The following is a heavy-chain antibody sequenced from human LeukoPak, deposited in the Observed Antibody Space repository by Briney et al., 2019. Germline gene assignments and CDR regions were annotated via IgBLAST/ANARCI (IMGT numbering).Heavy chain of an antibody. V-gene: IGHV4-59*08. CDR3: ARRSGSLLDY. CDR1: GGSINSYY. D-gene: IGHD1-26*01. CDR2: IHYSGST. J-gene: IGHJ4*02. Sequence: SETLSLTCTVSGGSINSYYWSWIRQPPGRGLEWIGSIHYSGSTSYNPSLRSRVTISVDTSKNQFSLKLSSVTAADTAVYYCARRSGSLLDYWGQGTLVTVSS.